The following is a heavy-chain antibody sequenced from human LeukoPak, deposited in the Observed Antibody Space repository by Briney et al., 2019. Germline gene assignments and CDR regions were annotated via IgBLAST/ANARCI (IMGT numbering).Heavy chain of an antibody. CDR1: GGSISSYY. D-gene: IGHD1-26*01. CDR2: IHYSGST. Sequence: PSETLSLTCTVSGGSISSYYWGWIRQPPGKGLEWIGNIHYSGSTNYNPSLKSRVTISVDTSKNQFSLKLSSVTAADTAVYYCARVFEVGASIIYAFDIWGQGTMVTVSS. V-gene: IGHV4-59*01. J-gene: IGHJ3*02. CDR3: ARVFEVGASIIYAFDI.